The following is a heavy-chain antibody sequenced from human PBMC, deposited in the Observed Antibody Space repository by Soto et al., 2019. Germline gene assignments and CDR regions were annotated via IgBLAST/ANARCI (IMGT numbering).Heavy chain of an antibody. D-gene: IGHD5-12*01. Sequence: DVQLLESGGGLVQPGGSLRLSCAASGFSFSSYAMVWVRQAPGKGLEWVAVISARGGSSYFSDSVKGRFTLSRDNPKKVLSLEMNRLRAEDTAIHCCAKGSIEYSASVENWCQGTLVVVSS. CDR1: GFSFSSYA. CDR3: AKGSIEYSASVEN. J-gene: IGHJ4*02. CDR2: ISARGGSS. V-gene: IGHV3-23*01.